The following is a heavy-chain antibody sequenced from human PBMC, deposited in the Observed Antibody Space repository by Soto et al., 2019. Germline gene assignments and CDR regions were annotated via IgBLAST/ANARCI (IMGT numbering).Heavy chain of an antibody. CDR1: GGNFSSYT. CDR3: ARAVSSGYATFDY. V-gene: IGHV1-69*02. Sequence: ASVKVSCKASGGNFSSYTISWVRQAPGQGLEWMGRIIPILGIANYAQKFQGRVTITADKSTSTAYMELSSLRSEDTAVYYCARAVSSGYATFDYWGQGTLVTVSS. J-gene: IGHJ4*02. CDR2: IIPILGIA. D-gene: IGHD5-12*01.